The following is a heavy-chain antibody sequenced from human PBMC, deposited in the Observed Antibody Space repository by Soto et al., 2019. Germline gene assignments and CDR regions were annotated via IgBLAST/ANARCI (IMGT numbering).Heavy chain of an antibody. V-gene: IGHV3-30*18. J-gene: IGHJ4*02. CDR3: AKWGGDLRLTTAFDY. CDR2: ISYHGSDK. Sequence: GGSLRLSCAASGFIFSSYGLHWVRQAPGKGLEWVAVISYHGSDKYYADSVKGRFTISRDNSKNTLYLQMNSLTAEDTAVYYCAKWGGDLRLTTAFDYWGQGTLVTVA. D-gene: IGHD3-22*01. CDR1: GFIFSSYG.